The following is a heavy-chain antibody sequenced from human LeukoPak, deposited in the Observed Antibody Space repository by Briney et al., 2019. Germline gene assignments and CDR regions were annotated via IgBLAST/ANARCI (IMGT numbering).Heavy chain of an antibody. J-gene: IGHJ4*02. V-gene: IGHV3-21*01. CDR2: ISSSSTYI. D-gene: IGHD4-17*01. CDR3: ARGIAPTYGDYTWY. Sequence: GGSLRLSCAASGFIFTTYSVNWVRQAPGKGLEWVSSISSSSTYISYADSVKGRFTISRDNAKNSLYLQMNSLRAEDTAVYYCARGIAPTYGDYTWYWGQGTLVTVSS. CDR1: GFIFTTYS.